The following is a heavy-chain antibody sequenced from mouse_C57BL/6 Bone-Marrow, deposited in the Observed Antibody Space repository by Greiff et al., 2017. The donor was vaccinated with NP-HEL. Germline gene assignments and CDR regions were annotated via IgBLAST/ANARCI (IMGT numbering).Heavy chain of an antibody. J-gene: IGHJ3*01. Sequence: EVQVVESGGGLVQPGGSLELSCAASGFTFSDYYMYWVRQTPEKRLEWVAYLSNGGGSTYYPDTVKGRFTISRDNAKNTLYLQMSRLKSEDTAMYYCARQDYYGHWFAYWGQGTLVTVSA. CDR3: ARQDYYGHWFAY. CDR2: LSNGGGST. V-gene: IGHV5-12*01. D-gene: IGHD1-1*01. CDR1: GFTFSDYY.